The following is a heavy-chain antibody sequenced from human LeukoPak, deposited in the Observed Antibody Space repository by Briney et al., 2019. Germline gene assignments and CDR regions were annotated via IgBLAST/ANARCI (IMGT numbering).Heavy chain of an antibody. J-gene: IGHJ4*02. CDR1: GFSFSDYT. Sequence: PGGSLRLSCVASGFSFSDYTMSWVRQSPGQGLQWVSVINDRSNFKVYADSVRGRFIISRDNSQNTLYLEMNSLRADDTAIYYCAKDHSTGGDYGGYFDLWGQGVLVTVSS. D-gene: IGHD3-16*01. CDR2: INDRSNFK. V-gene: IGHV3-23*01. CDR3: AKDHSTGGDYGGYFDL.